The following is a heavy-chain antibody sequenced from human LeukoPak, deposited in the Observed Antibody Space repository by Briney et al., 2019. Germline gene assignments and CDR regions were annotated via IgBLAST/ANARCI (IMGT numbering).Heavy chain of an antibody. V-gene: IGHV3-21*01. J-gene: IGHJ6*02. CDR2: ISSSSSYI. D-gene: IGHD6-13*01. CDR1: GFTFSSYW. Sequence: PGGSLRLSCAASGFTFSSYWMSWVRQAPGKGLEWVSSISSSSSYIYYADSVKGRFTISRDNAKNSLYLQMNSLRAEDTAVYYCARELIAALDYGMDVWGQGTTVTVSS. CDR3: ARELIAALDYGMDV.